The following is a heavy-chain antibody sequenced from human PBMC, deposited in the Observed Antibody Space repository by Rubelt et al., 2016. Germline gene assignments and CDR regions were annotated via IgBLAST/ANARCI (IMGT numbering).Heavy chain of an antibody. CDR3: ARGRAPAAGLFDY. CDR1: GFTVSSNY. J-gene: IGHJ4*02. CDR2: IYSGGST. V-gene: IGHV3-53*01. D-gene: IGHD6-13*01. Sequence: EVQLVESGGGLIQPGGSLRLSCAASGFTVSSNYMSWVRQAPGTGLECVSFIYSGGSTYCADSVKGRFTISSDNSKNTVYLQMNSLRAEDTAVDYCARGRAPAAGLFDYWGQGTLVSVSS.